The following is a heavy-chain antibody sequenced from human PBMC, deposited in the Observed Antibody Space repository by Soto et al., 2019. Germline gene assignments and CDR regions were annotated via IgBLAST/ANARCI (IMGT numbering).Heavy chain of an antibody. V-gene: IGHV1-2*02. J-gene: IGHJ5*02. CDR2: IDPKSGDT. CDR3: ARDYDKSGYDYFDP. Sequence: QIQLIQSGAEVKKPGASVTVSCKASEYSFTGHYLHWVRQAPGQGLEWMGWIDPKSGDTKYVPKFQDRVTMTSDTSISTAYMDLTNLRYDDTAVYYCARDYDKSGYDYFDPWGQGTLVTVSS. D-gene: IGHD3-22*01. CDR1: EYSFTGHY.